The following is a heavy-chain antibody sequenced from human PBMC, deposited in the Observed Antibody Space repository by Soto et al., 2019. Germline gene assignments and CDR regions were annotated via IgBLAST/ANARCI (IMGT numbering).Heavy chain of an antibody. CDR1: GFTFSSYF. Sequence: PGGSLILSCAASGFTFSSYFMHWVRQAPGKGLEWVAVIWYDGSNKYYADSVKGRFTISRDNSKNTLYLQMNSLRAEDTAVYYCARAPVSWYDSSGKHYYYYGMDVWGQGTTVTVSS. V-gene: IGHV3-33*01. CDR3: ARAPVSWYDSSGKHYYYYGMDV. J-gene: IGHJ6*02. D-gene: IGHD3-22*01. CDR2: IWYDGSNK.